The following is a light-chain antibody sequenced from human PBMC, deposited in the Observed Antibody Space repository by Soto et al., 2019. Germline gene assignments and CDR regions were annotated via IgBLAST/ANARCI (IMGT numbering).Light chain of an antibody. Sequence: QSVLTQPPSVSGAPGQRVTISGTGSSSDIGAGFDVHWYQHLPGTAPKLLIYGNTNRPSGVPGRFSGSKSGTSASLVITGLQAEDEADYYCQSYENSRTGFYVFGTGTKLTVL. CDR2: GNT. J-gene: IGLJ1*01. CDR1: SSDIGAGFD. V-gene: IGLV1-40*01. CDR3: QSYENSRTGFYV.